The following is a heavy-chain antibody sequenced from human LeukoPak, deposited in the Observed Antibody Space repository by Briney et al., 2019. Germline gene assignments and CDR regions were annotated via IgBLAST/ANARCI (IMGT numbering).Heavy chain of an antibody. CDR3: TTDVVVVAATPFDY. V-gene: IGHV3-15*01. CDR2: IKSKTDGGTT. D-gene: IGHD2-15*01. J-gene: IGHJ4*02. CDR1: GSTFSNAW. Sequence: PGGSLRLSCAASGSTFSNAWMSWVRQAPGKGLEWVGRIKSKTDGGTTDYAAPVKGRFTISRDDSKNTLYLQMNSLKTEDTAVYYCTTDVVVVAATPFDYWGQGTLVTVSS.